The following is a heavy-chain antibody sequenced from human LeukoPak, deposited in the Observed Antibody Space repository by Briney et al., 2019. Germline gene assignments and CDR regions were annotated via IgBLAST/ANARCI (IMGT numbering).Heavy chain of an antibody. J-gene: IGHJ4*02. Sequence: SSETLSLTCAVYGGSFSGYYWSWIRQPPGKRLEWIGEINHSGSTNYNPSLKSRVTISVDTSKNQFSLKLSSVTAADTAVYYCARGYYDILTGYPLWGQGTLVTVSS. D-gene: IGHD3-9*01. CDR1: GGSFSGYY. CDR2: INHSGST. CDR3: ARGYYDILTGYPL. V-gene: IGHV4-34*01.